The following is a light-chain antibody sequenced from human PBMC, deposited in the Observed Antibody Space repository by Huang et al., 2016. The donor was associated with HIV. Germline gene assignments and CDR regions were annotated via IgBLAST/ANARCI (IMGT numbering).Light chain of an antibody. V-gene: IGKV3-15*01. Sequence: EIVLMQSPATLSVSPGDSATLSCRASQSLNSALAWYRQAPGQAPRLLIYGASTRATGIPARFSVSGFLTEFTLTISRLESEDFALYYCQQYNDWPLTFGGGTKVEI. CDR2: GAS. CDR3: QQYNDWPLT. J-gene: IGKJ4*01. CDR1: QSLNSA.